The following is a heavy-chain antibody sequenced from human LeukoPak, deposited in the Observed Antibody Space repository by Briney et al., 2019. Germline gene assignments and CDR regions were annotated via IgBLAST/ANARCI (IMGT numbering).Heavy chain of an antibody. CDR1: GFTFSSYS. CDR2: ISSSSYI. CDR3: ARVSRMITFGGVIVLLDY. J-gene: IGHJ4*02. V-gene: IGHV3-21*01. Sequence: GGSLRLSCAASGFTFSSYSMNWVRQAPGKGLEWVSSISSSSYIYYADSVKGRFTISRDNAKNSLYLQMNSLRAEDTAVYYCARVSRMITFGGVIVLLDYWGQGTLVTVSS. D-gene: IGHD3-16*02.